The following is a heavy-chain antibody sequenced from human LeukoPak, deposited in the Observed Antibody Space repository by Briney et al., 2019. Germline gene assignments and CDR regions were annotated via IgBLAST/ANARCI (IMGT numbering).Heavy chain of an antibody. J-gene: IGHJ4*02. CDR1: GFTFSSYG. CDR2: IWYDGSNK. D-gene: IGHD6-13*01. V-gene: IGHV3-33*01. CDR3: ARRALGMAAAGTWEPFDC. Sequence: GGSLRLSCAASGFTFSSYGMHWVRQAPGKGLEWVAVIWYDGSNKYYADSGKGRFTISRDNSKNTLYLQMNSLRAEDTAVYYCARRALGMAAAGTWEPFDCWGQGTLVTVSS.